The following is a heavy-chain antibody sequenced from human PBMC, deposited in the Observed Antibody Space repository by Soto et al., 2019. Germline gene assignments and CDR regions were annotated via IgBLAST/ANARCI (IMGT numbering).Heavy chain of an antibody. CDR1: GYTFTTYG. D-gene: IGHD1-26*01. V-gene: IGHV1-18*01. CDR3: ARDKGSKAWYYFFDF. CDR2: ISAYNGNT. J-gene: IGHJ4*02. Sequence: QVHLVQARAEVKKPGASVQVSCKASGYTFTTYGIAWVRQAPGQGLEGLGWISAYNGNTNYAQKFQGRVTMTTETYTNTAYMEVRSLRSYDTAVYYCARDKGSKAWYYFFDFWGQGTLVTVSS.